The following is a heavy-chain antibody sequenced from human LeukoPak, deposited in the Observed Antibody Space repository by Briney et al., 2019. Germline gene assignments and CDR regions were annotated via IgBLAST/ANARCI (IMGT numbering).Heavy chain of an antibody. V-gene: IGHV4-34*01. J-gene: IGHJ4*02. D-gene: IGHD7-27*01. CDR1: GGSFSGYY. CDR2: INHSGST. Sequence: SETLSLTCAVYGGSFSGYYWSWIRQPPGKGLEWVGEINHSGSTNYNPSITRRVTISVDTSKNQFSLKLSSVTAADTAVYYWARGQPGIDYWGQGTLVTVSS. CDR3: ARGQPGIDY.